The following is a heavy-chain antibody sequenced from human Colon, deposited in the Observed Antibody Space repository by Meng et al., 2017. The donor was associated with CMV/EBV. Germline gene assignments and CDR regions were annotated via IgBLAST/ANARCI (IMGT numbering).Heavy chain of an antibody. Sequence: GESLKISCATSGFTLRDYDMSWVRQAPGKGLEWVSTISAGGTNTKYAGSVKGRFTISRDSSKNTAYLEMNSLRAEDTAIYYCAKGRSRQDPEYSSGWYLPWFDPWGQGTLVTVSS. J-gene: IGHJ5*02. CDR3: AKGRSRQDPEYSSGWYLPWFDP. CDR1: GFTLRDYD. CDR2: ISAGGTNT. V-gene: IGHV3-23*01. D-gene: IGHD6-19*01.